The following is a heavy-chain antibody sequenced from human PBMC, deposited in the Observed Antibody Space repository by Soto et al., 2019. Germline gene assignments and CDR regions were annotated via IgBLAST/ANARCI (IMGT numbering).Heavy chain of an antibody. CDR3: ARVGRGYSYGNGMDV. V-gene: IGHV3-30-3*01. D-gene: IGHD5-18*01. CDR1: GVAFSGYA. Sequence: QVQLVESGGDVVQPGRSLRLSCVASGVAFSGYAMHWVRQAPGKGLEWVAVISYDGSKKYYADSVKGRFTISRDDSKNTLSLQMNSLRAEDTAVYYCARVGRGYSYGNGMDVW. CDR2: ISYDGSKK. J-gene: IGHJ6*01.